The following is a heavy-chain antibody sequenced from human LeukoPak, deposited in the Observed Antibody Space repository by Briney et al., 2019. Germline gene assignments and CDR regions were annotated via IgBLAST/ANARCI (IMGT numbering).Heavy chain of an antibody. Sequence: GGSLRLSCAASGFTFSSYSMNWVRQAPGKGPEWVSPIISSSSYIYYADSVKGRLTISRDNAKNSLYLQMNSVRAEDTAVYYCASPWFGELFPYFDYWGQGTLVTVSS. CDR3: ASPWFGELFPYFDY. V-gene: IGHV3-21*01. D-gene: IGHD3-10*01. CDR2: IISSSSYI. CDR1: GFTFSSYS. J-gene: IGHJ4*02.